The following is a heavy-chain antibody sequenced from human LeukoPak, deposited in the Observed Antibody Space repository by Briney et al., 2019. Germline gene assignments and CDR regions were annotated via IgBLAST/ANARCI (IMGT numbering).Heavy chain of an antibody. J-gene: IGHJ4*02. CDR1: GFTVSSNY. V-gene: IGHV3-66*04. CDR3: ARRYYDSSGYYYPFDY. CDR2: IYSGGST. D-gene: IGHD3-22*01. Sequence: GGSLRLSCAASGFTVSSNYMSWVRQAPGKGLEWVSVIYSGGSTYYADSVKGRFTISRDNSKNTLYLQMNSLRAEDTAVYYCARRYYDSSGYYYPFDYWGQGTLVTVSS.